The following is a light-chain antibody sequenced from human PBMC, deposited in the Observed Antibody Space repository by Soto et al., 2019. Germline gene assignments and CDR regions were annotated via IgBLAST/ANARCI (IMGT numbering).Light chain of an antibody. J-gene: IGKJ2*01. Sequence: EVVLTQSPGTLSLSPGERATLSCRASQTVTSNYLAWYQQRPGQAPRLLIDGASSRASDIPRRFSGSGSGTDFTLTISRLEPEDFALYYCQQYLSLPVTFGQGTKGDIK. CDR3: QQYLSLPVT. CDR2: GAS. V-gene: IGKV3-20*01. CDR1: QTVTSNY.